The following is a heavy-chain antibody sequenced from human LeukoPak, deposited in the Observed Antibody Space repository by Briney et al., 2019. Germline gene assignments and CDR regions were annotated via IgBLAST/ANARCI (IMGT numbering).Heavy chain of an antibody. V-gene: IGHV3-53*01. J-gene: IGHJ4*02. Sequence: GGSLRLSCAASGFIVTSNGMSWVRQAPGKGLEWVSSVYSGGSTYYTDSVKGRFTISRDNSKNTLYLQMNSLRADDTAVYYCARVASGPPYFDYWGQGTLVTVSS. CDR1: GFIVTSNG. D-gene: IGHD3-10*01. CDR3: ARVASGPPYFDY. CDR2: VYSGGST.